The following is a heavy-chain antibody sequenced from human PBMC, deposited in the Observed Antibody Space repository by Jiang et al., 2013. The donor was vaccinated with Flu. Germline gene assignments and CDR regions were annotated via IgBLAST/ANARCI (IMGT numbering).Heavy chain of an antibody. CDR2: MNPNSGNT. CDR1: GYTFTSYD. CDR3: ASLLTVAGTTITNYGMDV. J-gene: IGHJ6*02. V-gene: IGHV1-8*01. D-gene: IGHD6-19*01. Sequence: CGAEVKKPGASVKVSCKASGYTFTSYDINWVRQATGQGLEWMGWMNPNSGNTGYAQKFQGRVTMTRNTSISTAYMELSSLRSEDTAVYYCASLLTVAGTTITNYGMDVWGQGTTVTVSS.